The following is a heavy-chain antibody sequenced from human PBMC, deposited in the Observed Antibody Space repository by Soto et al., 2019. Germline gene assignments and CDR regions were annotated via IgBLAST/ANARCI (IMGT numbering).Heavy chain of an antibody. V-gene: IGHV3-7*01. D-gene: IGHD4-17*01. CDR1: GFTFSYYW. Sequence: EVHLVESGGGLVQPGGSLRLSCAASGFTFSYYWMSWVRQAPGKGLEWVANINQDASARNYAGSVKGRFTISRENARDSLYLQMNRLRDEDTAVYYCARVGDYGGRHGDCWGQGTLVTVSS. CDR3: ARVGDYGGRHGDC. CDR2: INQDASAR. J-gene: IGHJ4*02.